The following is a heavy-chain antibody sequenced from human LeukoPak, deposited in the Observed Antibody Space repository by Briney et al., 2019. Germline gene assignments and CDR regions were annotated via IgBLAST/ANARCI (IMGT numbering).Heavy chain of an antibody. CDR2: IYYSGST. V-gene: IGHV4-59*12. J-gene: IGHJ5*02. Sequence: SETLSLTCTVSGGSIGSYYWSWIRQPPGKGLEWIGYIYYSGSTNYNPSLKSRVTISVDTSKNQFSLKLSSVTAADTALYYCARESNYYGSGTGWFDPWGQGTLVTVSS. CDR3: ARESNYYGSGTGWFDP. CDR1: GGSIGSYY. D-gene: IGHD3-10*01.